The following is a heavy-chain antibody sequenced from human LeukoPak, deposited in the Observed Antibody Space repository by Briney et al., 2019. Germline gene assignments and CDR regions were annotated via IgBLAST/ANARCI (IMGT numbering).Heavy chain of an antibody. CDR3: ARTAYSDYSLGF. J-gene: IGHJ4*02. CDR1: GFIFSSYG. V-gene: IGHV3-30*03. D-gene: IGHD5-12*01. Sequence: PGGSLRLSCAASGFIFSSYGMHWVRQAPGKGLEWVAVISYDGSNKYYADSVKGRFTISRDNAKNTLYLQMNSLRAEDTAVYYCARTAYSDYSLGFWGQGTLVTVSS. CDR2: ISYDGSNK.